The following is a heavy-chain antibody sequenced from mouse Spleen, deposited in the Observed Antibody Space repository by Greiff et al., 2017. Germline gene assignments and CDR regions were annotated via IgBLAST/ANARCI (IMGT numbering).Heavy chain of an antibody. CDR3: ARDWDGSSPAWFAY. CDR1: GYSFTGYN. D-gene: IGHD1-1*01. V-gene: IGHV1-39*01. Sequence: QLKESGPELEKPGASVKISCKASGYSFTGYNMNWVKQSNGKSLEWIGNIDPYYGGTSYNQKFKGKATLTVDKSSSTAYMQLKSLTSEDSAVYYCARDWDGSSPAWFAYWGQGTLVTVSA. CDR2: IDPYYGGT. J-gene: IGHJ3*01.